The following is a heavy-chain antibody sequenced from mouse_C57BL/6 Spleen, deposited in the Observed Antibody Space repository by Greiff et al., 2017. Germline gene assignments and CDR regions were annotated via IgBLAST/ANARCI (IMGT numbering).Heavy chain of an antibody. CDR3: TSHEYYYCSKEDAMDY. CDR1: GYTFTEYT. D-gene: IGHD1-1*01. J-gene: IGHJ4*01. Sequence: VQLVESGAELVQPGASVKLSCKASGYTFTEYTIHWVKQRSGQGLEWIGWFYPGSGSIKYNEKFKDKATLTADKSSSTVYMEISRLTSEDSAIYFCTSHEYYYCSKEDAMDYWGQGTSVTVSS. CDR2: FYPGSGSI. V-gene: IGHV1-62-2*01.